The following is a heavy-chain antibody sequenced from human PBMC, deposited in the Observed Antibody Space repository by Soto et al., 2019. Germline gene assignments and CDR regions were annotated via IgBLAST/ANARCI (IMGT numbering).Heavy chain of an antibody. Sequence: PSETLSLTCTVSGGSFSSYYWSWIRQPPGKGLEWIGYIYYSVSPNYSPSLESRVTISEDTSKNQFSLKLSSVTAADTAIYYCAGGRDHYNGWYFDPWGRGTLVTFSS. CDR3: AGGRDHYNGWYFDP. V-gene: IGHV4-59*01. J-gene: IGHJ2*01. CDR1: GGSFSSYY. CDR2: IYYSVSP. D-gene: IGHD1-1*01.